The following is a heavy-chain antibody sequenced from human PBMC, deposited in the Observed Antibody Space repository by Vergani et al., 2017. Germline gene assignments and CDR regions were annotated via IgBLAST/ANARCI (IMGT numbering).Heavy chain of an antibody. CDR1: GFTFSSYE. D-gene: IGHD6-19*01. CDR3: ARYRGIAVAGGGDYYYGMDV. CDR2: ISSSGSTI. Sequence: EVQLVESGGGLVQPGGSLRLSCAASGFTFSSYEMNWVRQAPGKGLEWVSYISSSGSTIYYADSVKGRFTISRDNAKNSLYLQMNSLRAEDTAVYYCARYRGIAVAGGGDYYYGMDVWGQGTTVTVSS. V-gene: IGHV3-48*03. J-gene: IGHJ6*02.